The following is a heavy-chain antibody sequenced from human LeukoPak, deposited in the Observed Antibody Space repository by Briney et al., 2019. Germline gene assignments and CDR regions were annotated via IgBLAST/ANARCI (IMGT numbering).Heavy chain of an antibody. CDR1: GFTFSSYA. J-gene: IGHJ6*02. CDR3: ASKRSVAGLHYGMDV. CDR2: ISGSGGST. D-gene: IGHD6-19*01. V-gene: IGHV3-23*01. Sequence: GGSLRLSCAASGFTFSSYAMSWVRQAPGKGLEWVSAISGSGGSTYYADSVKGRFTISRDNSKNTLYLQMNSLRAEDTAVYYCASKRSVAGLHYGMDVWGQGTTVTVPS.